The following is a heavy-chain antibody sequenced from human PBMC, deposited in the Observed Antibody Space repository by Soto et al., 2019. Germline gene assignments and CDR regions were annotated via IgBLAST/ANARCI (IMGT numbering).Heavy chain of an antibody. CDR3: ARNMVRAAHDAFDI. Sequence: SETLSLTCTVSGGSISSYYWSWIRQPAGKGLEWIGRIYTSGRTHYNPSLTSRVTMSVDTSKNPFSLKLSSAPAADTAVYYCARNMVRAAHDAFDIWGQGTMVTVSS. CDR1: GGSISSYY. V-gene: IGHV4-4*07. CDR2: IYTSGRT. D-gene: IGHD3-10*01. J-gene: IGHJ3*02.